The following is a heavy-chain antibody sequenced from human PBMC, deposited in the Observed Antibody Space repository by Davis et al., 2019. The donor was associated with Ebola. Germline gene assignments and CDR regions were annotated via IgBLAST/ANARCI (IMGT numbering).Heavy chain of an antibody. CDR1: GYSFTNYW. CDR2: IYPGDSDT. J-gene: IGHJ4*02. CDR3: AGQDYIVNPFFDY. V-gene: IGHV5-51*01. D-gene: IGHD4-11*01. Sequence: GESLKISCKVSGYSFTNYWIGWVRQMPGKGLEWMGIIYPGDSDTRYSPSFQGQVTISADKSVNTAYLQWSSLKASDSAIYFCAGQDYIVNPFFDYWGQGTLVTVSS.